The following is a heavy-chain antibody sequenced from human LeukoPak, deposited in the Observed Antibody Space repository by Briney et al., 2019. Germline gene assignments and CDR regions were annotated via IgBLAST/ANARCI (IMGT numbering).Heavy chain of an antibody. V-gene: IGHV3-23*01. CDR2: INTGDIT. CDR1: GFTFDYSS. J-gene: IGHJ4*02. D-gene: IGHD3-22*01. CDR3: VRGGFTYSDD. Sequence: GGSLTLACAASGFTFDYSSMTWARQAPEKGLEWVSTINTGDITFYANSVKGRFTISRDNSKNELFLQMNSLRAEDTAIYYCVRGGFTYSDDWGQGTLVTVSS.